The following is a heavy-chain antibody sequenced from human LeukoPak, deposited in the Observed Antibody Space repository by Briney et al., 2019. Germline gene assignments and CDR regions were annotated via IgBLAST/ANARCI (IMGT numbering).Heavy chain of an antibody. CDR3: ARDPGIAVAVSNWFDP. J-gene: IGHJ5*02. Sequence: GGSLRLSCAASGFTFSSYAMSWVRQAPGKRLEWVSAISSSGDNTYYADSVKGRFTISRDNAKNSLYLQMNSLRAEDTAVYYCARDPGIAVAVSNWFDPWGQGTLVTVSS. V-gene: IGHV3-21*01. CDR1: GFTFSSYA. CDR2: ISSSGDNT. D-gene: IGHD6-19*01.